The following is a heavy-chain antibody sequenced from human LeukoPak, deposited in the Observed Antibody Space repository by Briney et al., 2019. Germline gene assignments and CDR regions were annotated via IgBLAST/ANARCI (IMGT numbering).Heavy chain of an antibody. Sequence: SETLSLTCTVSGGSISSYYWSWIRQPAGKGLEWIGRIYTSGSTSYNPSLKSRVTISVDTSKNQFSLKLSSVTAADTAVYYCARNKYDILTGYFRRNNWFDPWGQGALVTVSS. CDR1: GGSISSYY. J-gene: IGHJ5*02. D-gene: IGHD3-9*01. CDR3: ARNKYDILTGYFRRNNWFDP. V-gene: IGHV4-4*07. CDR2: IYTSGST.